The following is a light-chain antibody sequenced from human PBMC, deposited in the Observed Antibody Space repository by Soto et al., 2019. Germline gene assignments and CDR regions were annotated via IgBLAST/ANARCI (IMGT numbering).Light chain of an antibody. Sequence: VLTQSPGTLSLSPGDRATLSCRASQKIADSYLAWYQQKPGQAPRLIIYDASKRPTGIPERFSGSGSGTDFTLTINRLEPEDFAVYYCQQFGSSPLFTFGPGTKVDIK. CDR1: QKIADSY. CDR2: DAS. CDR3: QQFGSSPLFT. V-gene: IGKV3-20*01. J-gene: IGKJ3*01.